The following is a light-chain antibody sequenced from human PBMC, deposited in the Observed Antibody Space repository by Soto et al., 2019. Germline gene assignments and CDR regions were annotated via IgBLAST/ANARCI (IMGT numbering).Light chain of an antibody. CDR2: DDR. Sequence: SYELTQPPSVSVAPGQTASITCGGNNIGAKGVHGYQQKNPGQAPVLVVFDDRARPSAIPERFSGSNSGNTATLTISRVEAGEEADYYCQVWHSTSVRVFGGGTQVTVL. CDR3: QVWHSTSVRV. V-gene: IGLV3-21*02. J-gene: IGLJ2*01. CDR1: NIGAKG.